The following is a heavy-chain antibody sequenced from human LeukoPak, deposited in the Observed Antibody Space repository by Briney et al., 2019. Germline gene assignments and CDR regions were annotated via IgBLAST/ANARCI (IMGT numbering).Heavy chain of an antibody. CDR3: AKDHRGYSGYEYDY. Sequence: GGSLRLSCAASGFTYSNYAMSWVRQAAARGLAWVSAISGSGGSTYYADSVKGRFTISRDNSKNTLYLQMNSLRAEDTAVYYCAKDHRGYSGYEYDYWGQGTLVTVSS. D-gene: IGHD5-12*01. CDR1: GFTYSNYA. V-gene: IGHV3-23*01. CDR2: ISGSGGST. J-gene: IGHJ4*02.